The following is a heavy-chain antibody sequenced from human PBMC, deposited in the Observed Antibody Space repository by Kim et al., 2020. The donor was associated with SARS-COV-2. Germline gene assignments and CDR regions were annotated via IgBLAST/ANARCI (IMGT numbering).Heavy chain of an antibody. J-gene: IGHJ4*02. Sequence: GGSLRLSCAASGFTFSSYAMSWVRQAPEKGLEWVSGISGSGGSAYYADSVKGRFTIYRDNSKNTLYLQMNSLRAEDTAVFYCAKTGVAATVKGYFDYWGQGTLVTVSS. V-gene: IGHV3-23*01. CDR3: AKTGVAATVKGYFDY. CDR2: ISGSGGSA. CDR1: GFTFSSYA. D-gene: IGHD6-13*01.